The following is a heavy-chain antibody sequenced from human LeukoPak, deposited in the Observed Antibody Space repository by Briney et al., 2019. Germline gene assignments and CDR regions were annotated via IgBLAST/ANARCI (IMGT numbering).Heavy chain of an antibody. CDR1: GYTLTELS. V-gene: IGHV1-24*01. J-gene: IGHJ4*02. CDR2: FDPEDGET. Sequence: ASVKVSCKIFGYTLTELSMHWVRQAPGKGLERMGGFDPEDGETIYAQKFQGRVTMTEDTSTDTAYMELSSLRSEDTAVYYCATDSANSNGGFDYWGQGTLVTVSS. D-gene: IGHD3-22*01. CDR3: ATDSANSNGGFDY.